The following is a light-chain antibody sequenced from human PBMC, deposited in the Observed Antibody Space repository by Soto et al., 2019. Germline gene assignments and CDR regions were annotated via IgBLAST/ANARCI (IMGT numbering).Light chain of an antibody. J-gene: IGKJ1*01. CDR3: QQYGPSPWT. Sequence: EIVLTQSPGTLSLSPGERATLSCRASQSVSSSYLAWYQQKPGQAPRLLIYGASSRATGIPDRFSGSGSGTDFTLTISRLEPEDFVVYYCQQYGPSPWTFGQGTKVEVK. CDR1: QSVSSSY. V-gene: IGKV3-20*01. CDR2: GAS.